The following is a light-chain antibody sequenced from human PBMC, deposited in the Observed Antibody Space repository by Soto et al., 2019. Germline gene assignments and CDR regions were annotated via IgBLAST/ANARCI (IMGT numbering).Light chain of an antibody. J-gene: IGKJ1*01. CDR1: QNINNW. CDR2: KAS. CDR3: QQYSSNSA. Sequence: DIQMTQSPSTLSASIGDRVTITCRASQNINNWLAWYQQKPGKAPKLLIYKASSLETGVPSRFSGSGSGTEFTLTITSLQPDDFATYYCQQYSSNSAFGPGTKVDI. V-gene: IGKV1-5*03.